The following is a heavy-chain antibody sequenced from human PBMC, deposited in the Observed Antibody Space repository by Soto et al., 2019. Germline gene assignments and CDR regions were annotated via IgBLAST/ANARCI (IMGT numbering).Heavy chain of an antibody. V-gene: IGHV3-23*01. CDR1: GFTFSSYA. Sequence: GGSLRLSCAASGFTFSSYAMSWVRQAPGKGLEWVSAISGSGGSTYYADSVKGRFTISRDKSKNTLYLQMNSLRAEDTAVYYCAKGPPRSPEATVDGGDDYWGQGTLVTVSS. CDR3: AKGPPRSPEATVDGGDDY. J-gene: IGHJ4*02. D-gene: IGHD4-17*01. CDR2: ISGSGGST.